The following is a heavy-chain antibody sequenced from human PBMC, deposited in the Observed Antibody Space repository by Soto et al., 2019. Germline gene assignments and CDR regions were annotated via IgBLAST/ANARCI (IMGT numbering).Heavy chain of an antibody. CDR2: IYYSGST. D-gene: IGHD3-10*01. Sequence: QLQLQESGPGLVKPSETLSLTCTVSGGSISSSSYYWGWIRQPPGKGLECIGSIYYSGSTYYNPSLKSRVTISVDTYKTQFSMKLSSVTAADPAVYYWARIPYYGSGSYYNARGFLWGQRTLVTVSS. CDR1: GGSISSSSYY. CDR3: ARIPYYGSGSYYNARGFL. J-gene: IGHJ4*02. V-gene: IGHV4-39*01.